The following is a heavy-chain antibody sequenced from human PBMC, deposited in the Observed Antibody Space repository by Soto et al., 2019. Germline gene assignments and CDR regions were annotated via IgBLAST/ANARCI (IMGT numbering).Heavy chain of an antibody. D-gene: IGHD5-12*01. CDR2: IVVGSGNT. CDR3: AAKYSGYDLVYYGMDV. V-gene: IGHV1-58*01. Sequence: SVKVSCKASGFTFTSSAVQWVRQARGQRVEWIGWIVVGSGNTNYAQKFQERVTITRDMSTSTAYMELSSLRSEDTAVYYCAAKYSGYDLVYYGMDVWGQGTTVTVSS. J-gene: IGHJ6*02. CDR1: GFTFTSSA.